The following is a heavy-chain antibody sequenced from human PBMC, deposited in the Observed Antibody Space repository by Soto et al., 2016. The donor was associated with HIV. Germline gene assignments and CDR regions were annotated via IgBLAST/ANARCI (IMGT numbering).Heavy chain of an antibody. J-gene: IGHJ4*02. V-gene: IGHV3-74*01. CDR2: INSDGSST. CDR3: AREGGGFLEWLSYYFDY. CDR1: GFTFSSYW. D-gene: IGHD3-3*01. Sequence: EVQLVESGGGLVQPGGSLRLSCAAPGFTFSSYWMHWVRQAPGKGLVWVSRINSDGSSTSYADSVKGRFIISRDNAKNTLYLQMNSLRVEDTAVYYCAREGGGFLEWLSYYFDYWGQGTLVTVSS.